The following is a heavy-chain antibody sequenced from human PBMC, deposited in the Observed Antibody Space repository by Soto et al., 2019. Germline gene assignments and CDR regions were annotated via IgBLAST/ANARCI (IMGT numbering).Heavy chain of an antibody. V-gene: IGHV1-8*01. CDR2: MNPSSGKT. D-gene: IGHD3-22*01. Sequence: QVQLVQSGVEVKKPGASVKVSCKASGYSFITYDISWVLQAAGQGPERMGWMNPSSGKTTASYLQKIQGKVTMTRDTSTGTAFLEVTNLRSDDTAVYYCAGGDTVDYDLWNNPRGDWLDSWGQGTLVMVSS. CDR3: AGGDTVDYDLWNNPRGDWLDS. CDR1: GYSFITYD. J-gene: IGHJ5*01.